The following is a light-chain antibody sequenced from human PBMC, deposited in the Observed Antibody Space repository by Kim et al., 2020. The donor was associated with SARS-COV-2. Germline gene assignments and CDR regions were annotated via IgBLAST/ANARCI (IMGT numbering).Light chain of an antibody. CDR2: DKN. J-gene: IGLJ2*01. V-gene: IGLV3-19*01. Sequence: SSELTQDPAVSVALGQTVRITCQGDSLRSYYANWYQQKPGQAPVLVIYDKNNRPSGIPDRFSGSSSGNTASLTITGAQAEDEADYYCNSRDRSAYVVFDGGTQRTVL. CDR1: SLRSYY. CDR3: NSRDRSAYVV.